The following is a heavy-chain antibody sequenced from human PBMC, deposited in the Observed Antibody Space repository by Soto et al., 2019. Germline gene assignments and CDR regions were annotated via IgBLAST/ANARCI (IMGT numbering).Heavy chain of an antibody. V-gene: IGHV4-59*02. J-gene: IGHJ5*02. Sequence: SETLSLTCSVSGASVSSYYWSWVRQPPGKGLEWIGYIYYIGAYSYNPSLKSRVTISVDTSKNQFSLKLTSVTAADTAVYYCARTPETRDWLDPWGQGTLVTVSS. CDR3: ARTPETRDWLDP. CDR2: IYYIGAY. CDR1: GASVSSYY. D-gene: IGHD1-7*01.